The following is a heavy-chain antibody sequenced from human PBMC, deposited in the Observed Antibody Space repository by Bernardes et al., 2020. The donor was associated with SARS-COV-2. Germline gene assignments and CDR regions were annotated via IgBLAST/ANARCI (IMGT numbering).Heavy chain of an antibody. J-gene: IGHJ4*02. V-gene: IGHV4-4*07. CDR2: IYTSGST. D-gene: IGHD2-8*01. Sequence: SETLSLTCTVSGGSISSYYWSWIRQPAGKGLEWIGRIYTSGSTNYNPSLKSRVTMSVDTSKNQFSLKLSSVTAADTAVYYCARDFYCTNGVCYYAHWGQGTLVTVSS. CDR1: GGSISSYY. CDR3: ARDFYCTNGVCYYAH.